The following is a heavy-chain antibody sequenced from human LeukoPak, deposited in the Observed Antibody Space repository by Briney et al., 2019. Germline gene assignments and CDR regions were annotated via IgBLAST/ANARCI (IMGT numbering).Heavy chain of an antibody. CDR1: GGTFSTYA. Sequence: SCKASGGTFSTYAIHWVRQAPGKGLEWVAVISYDAAYKYYADSVKGRFTISRDNSKNTLYLQMNSLRPEDTAVYYCLGASSRAFDIWGQGTVVTVSS. CDR2: ISYDAAYK. CDR3: LGASSRAFDI. V-gene: IGHV3-30-3*01. J-gene: IGHJ3*02.